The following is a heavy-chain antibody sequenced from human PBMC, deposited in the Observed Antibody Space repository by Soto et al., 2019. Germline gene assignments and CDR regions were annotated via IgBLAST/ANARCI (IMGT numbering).Heavy chain of an antibody. J-gene: IGHJ6*02. CDR2: ISNDAVHT. V-gene: IGHV3-64*01. CDR1: GFTFTTYC. D-gene: IGHD7-27*01. CDR3: ARGPLPWDYHSYGMDV. Sequence: EVQLVESGGGLVQPGGSLTLSCVASGFTFTTYCMHWVRLAPGKGLEYLSAISNDAVHTYYANSVKDRFTISRDNSKRTLYRDMGSVRPEDMAVYYCARGPLPWDYHSYGMDVWGQGTTVPVS.